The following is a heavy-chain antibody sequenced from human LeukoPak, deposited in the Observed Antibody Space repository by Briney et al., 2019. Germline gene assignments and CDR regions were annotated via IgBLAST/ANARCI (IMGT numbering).Heavy chain of an antibody. CDR2: IYPGDSDT. J-gene: IGHJ4*02. CDR3: ARQGIQLWASFDY. V-gene: IGHV5-51*01. Sequence: GESLKISCKGSGYSFTSYWIGWVRQMPGKGLEWMGIIYPGDSDTRYSPSSQGQVTISADKSISTAYLQWSSLKASDTAMYYCARQGIQLWASFDYWGQGTLVTVSS. CDR1: GYSFTSYW. D-gene: IGHD5-18*01.